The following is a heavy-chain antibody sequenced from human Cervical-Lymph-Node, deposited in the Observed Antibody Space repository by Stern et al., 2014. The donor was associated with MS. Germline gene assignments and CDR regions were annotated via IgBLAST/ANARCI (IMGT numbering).Heavy chain of an antibody. Sequence: VQLVESGAEVKKPGASVKVSCKTSGYTLTSYGISWVRQAPGQGLEWMGWISAYNGNTNYAQKLQGRVTITTDTSTSTAYMELRSLRSDDTAVYYCARERPIYGGNYYTRAFDYWGQGTLVTVSS. CDR2: ISAYNGNT. CDR1: GYTLTSYG. CDR3: ARERPIYGGNYYTRAFDY. D-gene: IGHD1-26*01. J-gene: IGHJ4*02. V-gene: IGHV1-18*01.